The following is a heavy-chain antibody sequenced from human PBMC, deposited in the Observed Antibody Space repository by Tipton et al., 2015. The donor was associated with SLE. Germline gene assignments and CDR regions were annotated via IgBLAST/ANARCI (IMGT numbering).Heavy chain of an antibody. CDR1: VGSISSSFNY. J-gene: IGHJ3*02. Sequence: TLSLTCTVSVGSISSSFNYWGWIGQPPGKGLEWIGSISYSGSSYYNPSLKGRGTMSLDTSKNQFSLKLSSVTAADTAVYYCARPGANWDDAFGIWGQGTMVTVSS. V-gene: IGHV4-39*07. CDR2: ISYSGSS. CDR3: ARPGANWDDAFGI. D-gene: IGHD7-27*01.